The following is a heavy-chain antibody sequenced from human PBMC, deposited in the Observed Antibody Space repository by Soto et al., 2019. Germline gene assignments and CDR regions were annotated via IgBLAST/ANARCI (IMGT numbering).Heavy chain of an antibody. D-gene: IGHD3-10*01. CDR2: ISYEGSNT. CDR1: GFIFSTYA. CDR3: AKDYRNYYGTGSDYDEGIREWVGRKFNFYYYGLDA. V-gene: IGHV3-30*18. Sequence: PGGSLRLSCAASGFIFSTYAMHWVRQAPGKGLEWVAIISYEGSNTYYADSVKGRITISRDNSKNTLYLQMNSLRAEDTAVYYCAKDYRNYYGTGSDYDEGIREWVGRKFNFYYYGLDAWGQGTTVTVSS. J-gene: IGHJ6*02.